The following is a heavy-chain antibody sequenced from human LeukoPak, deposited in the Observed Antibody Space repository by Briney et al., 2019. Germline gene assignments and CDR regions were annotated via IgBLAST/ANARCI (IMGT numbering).Heavy chain of an antibody. Sequence: ASVKVSCKASGYTFTSYDINWVRQATGQGLEWMGWMNPNSGNTGYAQKFQGRFTMTRDASTNTAYMEVISLRFEDTAVYYCARPDSGSYGNHYYHGVGVWGQGTTVTVSS. V-gene: IGHV1-8*02. CDR2: MNPNSGNT. CDR1: GYTFTSYD. D-gene: IGHD1-26*01. J-gene: IGHJ6*02. CDR3: ARPDSGSYGNHYYHGVGV.